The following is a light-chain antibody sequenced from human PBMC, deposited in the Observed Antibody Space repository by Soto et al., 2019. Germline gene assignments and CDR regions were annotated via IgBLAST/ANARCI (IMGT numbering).Light chain of an antibody. J-gene: IGKJ5*01. Sequence: EIVMTQSPAIMSVSPGERATLSCRASQSVSSNLAWYQQKPGQAPRLLIYGASTRATGSPARFSGSGSGTEFTLTISSLQSEDFAVYYCQQYNNWPPITFGQGTRLEIK. CDR3: QQYNNWPPIT. V-gene: IGKV3-15*01. CDR2: GAS. CDR1: QSVSSN.